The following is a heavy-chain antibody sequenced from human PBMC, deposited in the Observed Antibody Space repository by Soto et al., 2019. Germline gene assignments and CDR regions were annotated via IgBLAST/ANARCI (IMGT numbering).Heavy chain of an antibody. J-gene: IGHJ4*02. CDR2: ISSSSSTI. V-gene: IGHV3-48*01. CDR3: ARPTDYYDSSGPPGD. CDR1: GFTFSTYS. D-gene: IGHD3-22*01. Sequence: PGGSLRLSCASSGFTFSTYSMNWVRQAPGKGLEWVSYISSSSSTIFYTDSVKGRSTVSRDNAKNSLYLQMNSLRVEDTAVYYCARPTDYYDSSGPPGDWGQGTLVTVSS.